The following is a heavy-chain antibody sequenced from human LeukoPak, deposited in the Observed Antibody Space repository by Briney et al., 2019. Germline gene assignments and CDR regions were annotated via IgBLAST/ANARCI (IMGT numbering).Heavy chain of an antibody. CDR2: ISYDGSNK. D-gene: IGHD3-3*01. CDR1: GFTFSSYA. Sequence: GGSLRLSCAASGFTFSSYAMHWVRQAPGKGLEWVAVISYDGSNKYYADSVKGRFTISRDNSKNTLYLQMNSLRAEDTAVYYCAKGAPYYDFWSGYPPYFDYWGQGTLVTVSS. J-gene: IGHJ4*02. V-gene: IGHV3-30-3*02. CDR3: AKGAPYYDFWSGYPPYFDY.